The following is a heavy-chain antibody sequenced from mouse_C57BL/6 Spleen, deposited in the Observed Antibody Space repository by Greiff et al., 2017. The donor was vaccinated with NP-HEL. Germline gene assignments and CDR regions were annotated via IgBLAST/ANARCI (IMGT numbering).Heavy chain of an antibody. CDR3: ARSDYDYAWFAY. CDR1: GYTFTDYY. J-gene: IGHJ3*01. V-gene: IGHV1-19*01. Sequence: LVEPGASVKMSCKASGYTFTDYYMNWVKQSHGKSLEWIGVINPYNGGTSYNQKFKGKATLTVDKSSSTAYMELNSLTSEDSAVYYCARSDYDYAWFAYWGQGTLVTVSA. CDR2: INPYNGGT. D-gene: IGHD2-4*01.